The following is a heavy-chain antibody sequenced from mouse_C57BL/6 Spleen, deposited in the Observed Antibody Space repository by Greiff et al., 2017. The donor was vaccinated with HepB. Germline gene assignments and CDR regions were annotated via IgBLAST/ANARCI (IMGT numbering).Heavy chain of an antibody. J-gene: IGHJ2*01. CDR3: ASWAATVPSGY. D-gene: IGHD1-1*01. V-gene: IGHV1-82*01. CDR1: GYAFSSSW. Sequence: VQLQQSGPELVKPGASVKISCKASGYAFSSSWMNWVKQRPGKGLEWIGRIYPGDGDTNYNGKFKGKATLTADKSSSTAYMQLSSLTSDDSAVYCCASWAATVPSGYWGQGTTLTVSS. CDR2: IYPGDGDT.